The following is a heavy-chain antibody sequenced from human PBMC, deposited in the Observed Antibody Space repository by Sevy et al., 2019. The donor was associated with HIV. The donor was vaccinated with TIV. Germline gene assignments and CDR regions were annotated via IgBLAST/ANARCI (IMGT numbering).Heavy chain of an antibody. V-gene: IGHV3-23*01. J-gene: IGHJ4*02. CDR3: AKSVVVTAIRPSYFDY. CDR1: GFTFSSYA. CDR2: ISDSGGST. Sequence: GGSLRLSCAASGFTFSSYAMSWVRQAPGKGLEWVSAISDSGGSTCYADSVKGRFTISRDNSKNTLYLQMNSLRAEDTALYYCAKSVVVTAIRPSYFDYWGQGTLVTVSS. D-gene: IGHD2-21*02.